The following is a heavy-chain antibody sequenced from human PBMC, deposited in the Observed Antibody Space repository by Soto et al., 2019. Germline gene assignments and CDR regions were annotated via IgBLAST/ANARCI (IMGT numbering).Heavy chain of an antibody. CDR3: ARSEGTYYYYYGMDV. CDR2: IYYSGST. V-gene: IGHV4-59*01. Sequence: SETLSLTCTVSGGSISSYYWSWIRQPPGKGLEWIGYIYYSGSTNYNPSLKSRVTISVDTSKNQFSPKLSSVTAADTAVYYCARSEGTYYYYYGMDVWGQGTTVTVSS. J-gene: IGHJ6*02. D-gene: IGHD3-10*01. CDR1: GGSISSYY.